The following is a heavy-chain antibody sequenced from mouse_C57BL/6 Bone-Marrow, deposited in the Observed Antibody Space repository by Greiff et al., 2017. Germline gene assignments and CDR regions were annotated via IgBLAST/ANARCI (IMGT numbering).Heavy chain of an antibody. D-gene: IGHD3-2*02. Sequence: EVMLVESGGGLVQPKGSLKLSCAASGFSFNTYAMNWVRQAPGKGLEWVARIRSKSNNYATYYADSVKDRFTISRDDSESMLYLQMNNLKTEDTAMYYCVRHRDSSGPGSYFDYWGQGTTLTVSS. CDR3: VRHRDSSGPGSYFDY. V-gene: IGHV10-1*01. J-gene: IGHJ2*01. CDR1: GFSFNTYA. CDR2: IRSKSNNYAT.